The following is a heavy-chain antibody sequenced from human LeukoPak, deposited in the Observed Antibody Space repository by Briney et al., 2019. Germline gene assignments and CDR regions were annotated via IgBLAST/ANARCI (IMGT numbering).Heavy chain of an antibody. CDR3: ARDDSGSYHQLGV. CDR2: IHHSGST. D-gene: IGHD1-26*01. V-gene: IGHV4-4*02. Sequence: SETLSLTCAVSGDSISSDIWWNWVRQPPGKGLEWIGEIHHSGSTNYNPSLKSRVTISVDTSKNQFSLKLISVTAADTAVYYCARDDSGSYHQLGVWGQGTTVTVSS. CDR1: GDSISSDIW. J-gene: IGHJ6*02.